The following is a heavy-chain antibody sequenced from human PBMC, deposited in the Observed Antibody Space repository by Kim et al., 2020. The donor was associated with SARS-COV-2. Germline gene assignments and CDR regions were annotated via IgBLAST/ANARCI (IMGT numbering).Heavy chain of an antibody. CDR3: ARGGSSV. CDR2: EGSAK. J-gene: IGHJ4*02. Sequence: EGSAKYYVDSVKGRFTISRDNAKKSLYLQMNSLRAEDTAVYYCARGGSSVWGQGTLVTVSS. D-gene: IGHD3-10*01. V-gene: IGHV3-7*01.